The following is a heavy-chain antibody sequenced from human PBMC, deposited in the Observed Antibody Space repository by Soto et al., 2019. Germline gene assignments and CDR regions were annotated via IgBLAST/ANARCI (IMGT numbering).Heavy chain of an antibody. D-gene: IGHD4-17*01. CDR1: GFTFSSYA. J-gene: IGHJ6*02. Sequence: GGSLRLSCAASGFTFSSYAMSWVRQAPGKGLEWVSTISGSGGSTYYVDSVKGRFTISRDNSKNTLYLQMNSLRAEDTAVYYYARDPTTANTSPSTLMDVWGQGTTVTVSS. CDR3: ARDPTTANTSPSTLMDV. V-gene: IGHV3-23*01. CDR2: ISGSGGST.